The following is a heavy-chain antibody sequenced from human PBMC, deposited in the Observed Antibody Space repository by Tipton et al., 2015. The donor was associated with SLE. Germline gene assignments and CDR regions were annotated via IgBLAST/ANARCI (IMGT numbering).Heavy chain of an antibody. CDR3: AREAPSFCGAYCHRYFDL. CDR1: GFTFGDFP. Sequence: RSLRLSCAASGFTFGDFPMHWVRQAPGKGLEWVAVIAYDAAFQFYAASVRGRFTISRDESENTVYLQMGSLRPDDTAIYYCAREAPSFCGAYCHRYFDLWGRGTLVTVSS. CDR2: IAYDAAFQ. D-gene: IGHD2-21*01. V-gene: IGHV3-30*04. J-gene: IGHJ2*01.